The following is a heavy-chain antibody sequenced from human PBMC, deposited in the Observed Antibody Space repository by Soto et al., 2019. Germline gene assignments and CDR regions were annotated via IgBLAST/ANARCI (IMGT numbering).Heavy chain of an antibody. CDR1: GFTFDNYA. CDR3: AKAPNYYESSDVDY. D-gene: IGHD3-22*01. J-gene: IGHJ4*02. CDR2: ISGRGEST. V-gene: IGHV3-23*01. Sequence: EVKLLESGGGLVQPGGSLRLSCAASGFTFDNYAMNWVRQTPGKGLEWVATISGRGESTYYADSVKGRLTISRDNSKNTLYLHMNSLRAEDTAMYYCAKAPNYYESSDVDYWGQGTLVSASA.